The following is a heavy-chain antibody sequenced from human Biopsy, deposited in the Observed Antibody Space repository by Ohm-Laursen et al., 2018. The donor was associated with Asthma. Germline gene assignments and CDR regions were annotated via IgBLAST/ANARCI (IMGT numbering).Heavy chain of an antibody. CDR3: VRAVRNEQWLAPFDY. D-gene: IGHD6-19*01. J-gene: IGHJ4*02. Sequence: GTLSLTWSVYGGSISSFYWSWIRQSPEKGLEWMGYVYWTGGTNYNPSLKSRITMSVDTSKNRMFLELTSVTAADTAIYYCVRAVRNEQWLAPFDYWGQGKPVTVSS. CDR2: VYWTGGT. CDR1: GGSISSFY. V-gene: IGHV4-59*01.